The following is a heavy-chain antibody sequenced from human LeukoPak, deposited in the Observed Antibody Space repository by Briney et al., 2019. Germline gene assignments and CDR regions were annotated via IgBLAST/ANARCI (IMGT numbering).Heavy chain of an antibody. D-gene: IGHD2-15*01. CDR2: ISGDGTTT. J-gene: IGHJ5*02. CDR1: GFPFSNYF. Sequence: GGSLRLSCAASGFPFSNYFMHWVRKAPGKGLVWVSRISGDGTTTMYADSVKGRFTISRDNAKNTLYLQMNSLRDEDTATYYCARRVDATRWFDPWGQGTLVAVSS. V-gene: IGHV3-74*03. CDR3: ARRVDATRWFDP.